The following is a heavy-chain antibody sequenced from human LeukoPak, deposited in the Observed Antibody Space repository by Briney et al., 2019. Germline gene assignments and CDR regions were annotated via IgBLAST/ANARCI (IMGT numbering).Heavy chain of an antibody. V-gene: IGHV3-21*01. CDR2: ISSSSSYI. CDR1: GFTFSSYS. Sequence: GGSLRLSYAASGFTFSSYSMNWVRQAPGKGLEWVSSISSSSSYIYYADSVKGRFTISRDNAKNSLYLQMNSLRAEDTAVYYCARNFVSYAEDYWGQGTLVTVSS. J-gene: IGHJ4*02. D-gene: IGHD2-2*01. CDR3: ARNFVSYAEDY.